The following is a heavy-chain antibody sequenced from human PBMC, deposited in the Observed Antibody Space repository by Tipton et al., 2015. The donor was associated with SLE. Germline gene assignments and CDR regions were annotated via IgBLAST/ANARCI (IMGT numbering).Heavy chain of an antibody. J-gene: IGHJ1*01. CDR2: IFYTGST. CDR3: ARDGSQWLAAYFHH. CDR1: GGSISSDY. Sequence: TLSLTCTVSGGSISSDYWTWIRQPPGKGLEWIGSIFYTGSTTYNPSLKSRLTMSVDTPKNQFSLKLSSVTAADTAVYYCARDGSQWLAAYFHHWGQGTLVTVSS. V-gene: IGHV4-4*08. D-gene: IGHD6-19*01.